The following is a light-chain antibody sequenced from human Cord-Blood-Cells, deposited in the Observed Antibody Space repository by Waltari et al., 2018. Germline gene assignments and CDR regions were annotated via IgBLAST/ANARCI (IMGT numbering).Light chain of an antibody. Sequence: DIQMTQSPSTLSASVGDRVTITCRASQSIRSWLAWYQQKPGKAPTLLIYDAASLESGVPSRFGGSGSGTEFTLTISSLQPDDFATYYCQHYNSYSLTFGQGTKVEIK. J-gene: IGKJ1*01. CDR3: QHYNSYSLT. CDR2: DAA. V-gene: IGKV1-5*01. CDR1: QSIRSW.